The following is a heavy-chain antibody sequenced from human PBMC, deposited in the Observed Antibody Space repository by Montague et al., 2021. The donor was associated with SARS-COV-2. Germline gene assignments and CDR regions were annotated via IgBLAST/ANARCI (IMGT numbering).Heavy chain of an antibody. CDR1: GASMSGYH. D-gene: IGHD2/OR15-2a*01. CDR2: IYTNGDT. CDR3: AGGSEYYYHPFDY. V-gene: IGHV4-4*07. J-gene: IGHJ4*01. Sequence: SETLSLTCTVSGASMSGYHWSWIRQPDREALELIGRIYTNGDTTXNSSPKSRLTMSVATSEPQIPLTLNSVTATDTAISYCAGGSEYYYHPFDYWGHGNLVTVSS.